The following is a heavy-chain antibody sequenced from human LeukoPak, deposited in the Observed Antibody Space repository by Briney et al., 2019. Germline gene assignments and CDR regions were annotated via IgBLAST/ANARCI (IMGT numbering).Heavy chain of an antibody. D-gene: IGHD4-17*01. Sequence: GGSLRLSCAASGFAFRYYAMSWVRQAPGKGLEWVSAISGSGSSTYYADSVKGRFTISRDNSKNTLYLQMNSLRVEDTAVYYCAKADGDYSLLDYWGQGTLVTVSS. CDR3: AKADGDYSLLDY. V-gene: IGHV3-23*01. J-gene: IGHJ4*02. CDR1: GFAFRYYA. CDR2: ISGSGSST.